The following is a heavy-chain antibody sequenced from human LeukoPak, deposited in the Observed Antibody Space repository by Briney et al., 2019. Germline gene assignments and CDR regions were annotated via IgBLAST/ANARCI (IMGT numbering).Heavy chain of an antibody. CDR1: GFTFSSYW. Sequence: GGSLRLSCAASGFTFSSYWMNWVRQAPGKGLVWVSRIASDGSSTTYADSVKGRFTISRDNSKNTLYLQMNSLRAEDTAVYYCAKDPTYYYYGMDVWGQGTTVTVPS. V-gene: IGHV3-74*01. CDR3: AKDPTYYYYGMDV. J-gene: IGHJ6*02. CDR2: IASDGSST.